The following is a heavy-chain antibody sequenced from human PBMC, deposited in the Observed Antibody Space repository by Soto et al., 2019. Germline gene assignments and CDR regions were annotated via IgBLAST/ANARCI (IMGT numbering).Heavy chain of an antibody. Sequence: QVQLVQSGAEVKKPGSSVKVSCKASGGTFSSYAISWVRQAPGQGLEWMGGIIPIFGTANYAQKFQVIVTITADESTSKAYMELSSLRSEDTAVYYCAREHVREQQLDPWGKGTLVTVSS. D-gene: IGHD6-13*01. V-gene: IGHV1-69*01. CDR1: GGTFSSYA. J-gene: IGHJ5*02. CDR3: AREHVREQQLDP. CDR2: IIPIFGTA.